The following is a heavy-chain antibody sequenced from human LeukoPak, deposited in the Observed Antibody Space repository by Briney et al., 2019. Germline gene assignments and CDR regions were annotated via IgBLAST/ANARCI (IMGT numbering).Heavy chain of an antibody. D-gene: IGHD1-26*01. CDR2: IIPILGIA. J-gene: IGHJ6*02. CDR3: ARKVGATDYYYYGMDV. CDR1: GGTFSSYA. V-gene: IGHV1-69*04. Sequence: SVKVSCMASGGTFSSYAISWVRQAPGKRLEWMGRIIPILGIANYAQKFQGRVTITADKSTSTAYMELSSLRSEDTAVYYCARKVGATDYYYYGMDVWGQGTTVTVSS.